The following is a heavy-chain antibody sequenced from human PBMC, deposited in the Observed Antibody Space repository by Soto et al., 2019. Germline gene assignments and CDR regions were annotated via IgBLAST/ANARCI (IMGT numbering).Heavy chain of an antibody. CDR1: GFTFSSYW. V-gene: IGHV3-74*01. Sequence: EVQLVESGGGLVQPGGSLRLSCAASGFTFSSYWMHWVRQAPGKGLVWVSRINSDGSSTSYADSVKGRFTISRDNAKNTLYRQMNGLRAEDTAVYYCAGDRGGGSVFASWGQGSLVAVSS. D-gene: IGHD1-26*01. CDR3: AGDRGGGSVFAS. CDR2: INSDGSST. J-gene: IGHJ5*01.